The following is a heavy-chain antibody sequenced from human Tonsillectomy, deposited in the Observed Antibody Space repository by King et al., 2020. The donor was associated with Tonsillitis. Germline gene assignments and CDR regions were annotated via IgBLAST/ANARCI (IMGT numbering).Heavy chain of an antibody. CDR1: GFSLRTTGMR. J-gene: IGHJ4*02. CDR2: IDWDDDE. Sequence: FTLKESGPALVKPTQTLILTCTFSGFSLRTTGMRVSWIRQPPGKALEWLARIDWDDDEFYSASLKTRLAISKDTSKNQVVLTMTNMDPVDTATYYCARTRGSGWYGDFDSWGQGTLVTVSS. CDR3: ARTRGSGWYGDFDS. V-gene: IGHV2-70*04. D-gene: IGHD6-19*01.